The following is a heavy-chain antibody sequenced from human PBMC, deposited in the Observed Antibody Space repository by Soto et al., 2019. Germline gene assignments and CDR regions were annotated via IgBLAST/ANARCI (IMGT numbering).Heavy chain of an antibody. D-gene: IGHD6-19*01. CDR3: ARVGAEAGASIYYYYYGMDV. J-gene: IGHJ6*02. CDR1: AGSISNYY. V-gene: IGHV4-59*01. CDR2: IYYSGST. Sequence: SESLSLTCSVSAGSISNYYWTWIRLPPGKGLEWIGHIYYSGSTKYNPSLKSRGTISVDTSKNQFSLKLSSVTAADTAVYYCARVGAEAGASIYYYYYGMDVWGQGTTVS.